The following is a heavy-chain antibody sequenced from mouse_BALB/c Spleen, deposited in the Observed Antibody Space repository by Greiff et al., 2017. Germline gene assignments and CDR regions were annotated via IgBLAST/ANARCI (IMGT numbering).Heavy chain of an antibody. CDR3: ARSGGDRYDPAWFAY. Sequence: QVQLKESGAELAKPGASVKMSCKASGYTFTSYWMHWVKQRPGQGLEWIGYINPSTGYTEYNQKFKDKATLTADKSSSTAYMQLSSLTSEDSAVYYCARSGGDRYDPAWFAYWGQGTLVTVSA. J-gene: IGHJ3*01. D-gene: IGHD2-14*01. CDR2: INPSTGYT. V-gene: IGHV1-7*01. CDR1: GYTFTSYW.